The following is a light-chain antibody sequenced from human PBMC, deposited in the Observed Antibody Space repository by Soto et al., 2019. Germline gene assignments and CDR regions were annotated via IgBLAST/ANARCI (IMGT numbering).Light chain of an antibody. V-gene: IGKV1-9*01. Sequence: IQLTPSPSFLSASVGDRVTITCRASQGISSYLAWYQQTPGKAPKLLIYAASTLQSGVPLRFSGSGSGTSFTLTISSLQPEDFATYYCQQLLSYPITFGQGTRLEIK. CDR3: QQLLSYPIT. CDR2: AAS. CDR1: QGISSY. J-gene: IGKJ5*01.